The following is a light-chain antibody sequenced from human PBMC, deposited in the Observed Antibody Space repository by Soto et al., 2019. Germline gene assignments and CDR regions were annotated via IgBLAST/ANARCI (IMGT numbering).Light chain of an antibody. V-gene: IGLV1-44*01. CDR1: SSNIGSNT. CDR2: SNN. J-gene: IGLJ2*01. CDR3: AAWDDSLNGVV. Sequence: QPVLTQPPSASGTPGQRVTISSSGSSSNIGSNTVNWYQQLPGTAPKLLIYSNNQRPSGVPDRFSGSKSGTSASLAISGLQSEDEADYYCAAWDDSLNGVVFGGGTKVTVL.